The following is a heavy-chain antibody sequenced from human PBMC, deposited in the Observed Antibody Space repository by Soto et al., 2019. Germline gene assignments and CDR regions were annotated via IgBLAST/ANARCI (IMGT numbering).Heavy chain of an antibody. CDR3: ANEPFGVVAGGDY. CDR2: ISYDGSNK. Sequence: QVQLVESGGGVVQPGRSLRLSCAASGFTFSSYAMHWVRQAPGKGLEWVAVISYDGSNKYYADSVKGRFTISRDNSKNTLYLQMNSLRAEDTAVYYCANEPFGVVAGGDYWGQGTLVTVSS. J-gene: IGHJ4*02. V-gene: IGHV3-30-3*02. CDR1: GFTFSSYA. D-gene: IGHD3-3*01.